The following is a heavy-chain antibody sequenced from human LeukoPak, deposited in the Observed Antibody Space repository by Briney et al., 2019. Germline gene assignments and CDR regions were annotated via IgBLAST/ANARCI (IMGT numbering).Heavy chain of an antibody. J-gene: IGHJ6*03. V-gene: IGHV4-4*02. CDR2: IYHSGST. CDR1: GGSISSSNW. D-gene: IGHD5-18*01. CDR3: ARGYGAYMDV. Sequence: SETLSLTCAVSGGSISSSNWWSWVRQPPGKGLEWIGEIYHSGSTNYNPSLKSRVIISVDKSKNQFSLKLSSVTAADTAVYYCARGYGAYMDVWGKGTTVTVSS.